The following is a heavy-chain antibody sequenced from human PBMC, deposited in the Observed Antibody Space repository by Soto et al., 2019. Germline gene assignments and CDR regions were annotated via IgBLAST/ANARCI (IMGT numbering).Heavy chain of an antibody. CDR2: VHHSGTT. D-gene: IGHD1-1*01. V-gene: IGHV4-28*01. J-gene: IGHJ6*02. CDR1: GDSTRRSTR. Sequence: SKDMSQTWAGSGDSTRRSTRLVWIRQPTGKGLEWIGYVHHSGTTFYNASLQNRITMSVDMSNNQVSLNLRSVTAADTAVYFCARSSGNDVYYSMDVWGQGTTVT. CDR3: ARSSGNDVYYSMDV.